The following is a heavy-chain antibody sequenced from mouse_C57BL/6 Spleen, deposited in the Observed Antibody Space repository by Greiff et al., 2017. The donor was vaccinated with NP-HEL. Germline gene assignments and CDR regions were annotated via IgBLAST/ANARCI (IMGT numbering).Heavy chain of an antibody. J-gene: IGHJ4*01. CDR1: GYAFSSYW. Sequence: QVHVKQSGAELVKPGASVKISCKASGYAFSSYWMNWVKQRPGKGLEWIGQIYPGDGDTNYNGKFKGKATLTADKSSSTAYMQLSSLTSEDSAVYFCARPNLLLRNYYAMDYWGQGTSVTVSS. D-gene: IGHD1-1*01. V-gene: IGHV1-80*01. CDR3: ARPNLLLRNYYAMDY. CDR2: IYPGDGDT.